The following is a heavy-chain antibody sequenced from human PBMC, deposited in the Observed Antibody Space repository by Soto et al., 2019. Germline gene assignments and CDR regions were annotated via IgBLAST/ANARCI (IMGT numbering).Heavy chain of an antibody. CDR2: IYNSGST. D-gene: IGHD3-10*01. V-gene: IGHV4-30-2*01. J-gene: IGHJ6*02. CDR3: ARLSRISGGRYYYYGMDV. Sequence: SETLSLTCAVSGGSISGGYYSWSWIRQPPGKGLEWIGFIYNSGSTYYNSSLKSRVTISVDRSKNHFSLKLSSVTAADTAVYYCARLSRISGGRYYYYGMDVWGQGTTVTVSS. CDR1: GGSISGGYYS.